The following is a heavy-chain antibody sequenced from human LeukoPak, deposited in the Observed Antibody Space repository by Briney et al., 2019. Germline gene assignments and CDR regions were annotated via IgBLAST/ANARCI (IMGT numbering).Heavy chain of an antibody. CDR2: ISSSGSTI. CDR1: GFTFSDYY. CDR3: GRDSSSGYYWFDP. D-gene: IGHD3-22*01. J-gene: IGHJ5*02. Sequence: KPGGSLRLSCAASGFTFSDYYMSWIRQAPGKGLEWVSYISSSGSTIYYADSVKGRFTISRDNAKNSLYLQMNSLRAEDTAVYYCGRDSSSGYYWFDPWGQGTLVTVSS. V-gene: IGHV3-11*01.